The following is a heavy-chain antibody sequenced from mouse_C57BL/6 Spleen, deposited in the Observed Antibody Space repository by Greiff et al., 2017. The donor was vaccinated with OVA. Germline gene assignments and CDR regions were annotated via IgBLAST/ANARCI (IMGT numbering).Heavy chain of an antibody. D-gene: IGHD4-1*01. CDR3: ARGELDYFDY. Sequence: EVQLQQSGPELVKPGASVKISCKASGYTFTDYYMNWVKQSHGKSLEWIGNINPNNGGTSYNQKFKGKATLTVDKSSSTAYMELRSLTSEDSAVYYCARGELDYFDYWGQGTTLTVAS. CDR1: GYTFTDYY. J-gene: IGHJ2*01. V-gene: IGHV1-26*01. CDR2: INPNNGGT.